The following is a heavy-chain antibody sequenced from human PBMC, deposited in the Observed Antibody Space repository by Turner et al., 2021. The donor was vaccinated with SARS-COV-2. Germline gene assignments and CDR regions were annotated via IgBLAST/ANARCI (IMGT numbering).Heavy chain of an antibody. J-gene: IGHJ5*02. CDR2: FDPEDGET. D-gene: IGHD2-2*01. Sequence: QVQLVQSGAEVKKPGASVKASCKISGYTLTEVSMYWVRQAPGKGREWMGGFDPEDGETIYAQNFQGRVTMTEDTSTDTAYMELSSLRSEDTAVYFCATGYQLRVNWFDPWGQGTLVTVSS. V-gene: IGHV1-24*01. CDR3: ATGYQLRVNWFDP. CDR1: GYTLTEVS.